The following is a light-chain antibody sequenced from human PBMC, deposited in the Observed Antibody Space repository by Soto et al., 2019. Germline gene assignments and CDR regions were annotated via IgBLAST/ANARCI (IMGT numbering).Light chain of an antibody. J-gene: IGLJ3*02. CDR1: SSDVGGYNF. CDR2: AVN. V-gene: IGLV2-14*01. Sequence: QSALTQPASVSGSPGQSITISCTGTSSDVGGYNFVSWYQQHPGKPPKLISYAVNNRPSGVSDRFSASKSGNTASLTISGLQAEDEADYYCSSYTVSTALVLFGGGTKLTVL. CDR3: SSYTVSTALVL.